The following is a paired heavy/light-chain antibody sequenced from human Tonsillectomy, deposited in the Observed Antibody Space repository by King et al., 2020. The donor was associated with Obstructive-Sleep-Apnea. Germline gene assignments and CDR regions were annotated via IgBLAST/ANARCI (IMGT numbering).Light chain of an antibody. CDR3: QQYNNWPLT. Sequence: EIVMTQSPATLSVSPGERATLSCRASQSVGNNLAWYQQKPGQAPRLLIYGASTRATGIPARFTGSGSGTEFTLTISSLQSEDFAVYYCQQYNNWPLTFGGGTKVEIK. CDR1: QSVGNN. J-gene: IGKJ4*01. CDR2: GAS. V-gene: IGKV3-15*01.
Heavy chain of an antibody. J-gene: IGHJ4*02. V-gene: IGHV3-23*01. CDR2: ISGNGRST. CDR3: AHGADNRFNY. CDR1: GFIFSNDA. D-gene: IGHD2-15*01. Sequence: EVQVLESGGGLVQPGGSLRLSCTASGFIFSNDAMSWVRQAPGKGLGWVSIISGNGRSTNYADSVKGRFTISRDNSKNTLYLQMNSLRDEDTAVYYCAHGADNRFNYWGQGTLVTVSS.